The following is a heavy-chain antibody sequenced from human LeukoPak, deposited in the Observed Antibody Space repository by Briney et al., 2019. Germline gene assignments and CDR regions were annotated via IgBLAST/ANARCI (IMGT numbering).Heavy chain of an antibody. CDR2: IKQDGSEK. J-gene: IGHJ3*02. Sequence: PGGSLRLSCAASGFTFSSYWMSWVRQAPGKGLEWVANIKQDGSEKYYADSVKGRFTISRDNAKNSLYLQMNSLRAEDTAVYYCARGSGGRSGYYAFDIWGQGTMVTVSS. CDR1: GFTFSSYW. D-gene: IGHD3-3*01. CDR3: ARGSGGRSGYYAFDI. V-gene: IGHV3-7*01.